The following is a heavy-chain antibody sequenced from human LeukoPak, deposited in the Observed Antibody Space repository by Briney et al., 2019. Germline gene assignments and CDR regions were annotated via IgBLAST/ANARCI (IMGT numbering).Heavy chain of an antibody. D-gene: IGHD2-15*01. V-gene: IGHV1-8*02. CDR2: MNPNTGNT. CDR3: ARDEVILERVVVAASYPFDY. CDR1: GYTFTGYY. Sequence: ASVKVSCKASGYTFTGYYMHWVRQATGQGLEWMGWMNPNTGNTGYGERFQGRVTMTRDNSISTAYMELNSLTSEDTAVYYCARDEVILERVVVAASYPFDYWGQGTLVTVSS. J-gene: IGHJ4*02.